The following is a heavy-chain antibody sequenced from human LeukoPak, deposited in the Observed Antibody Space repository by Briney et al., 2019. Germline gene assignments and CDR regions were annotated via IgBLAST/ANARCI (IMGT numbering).Heavy chain of an antibody. CDR2: ISGSGGST. CDR1: GFTFSSYA. V-gene: IGHV3-23*01. D-gene: IGHD3-9*01. CDR3: ARGTYDILTGPQLNY. Sequence: GGSLKLSCVASGFTFSSYAMTWVRQAPGKGLEWVSHISGSGGSTYYADSVQGRFTISRDNSKNTLYLQMNSLRAEDTAVYYCARGTYDILTGPQLNYWGQGTLVTVSS. J-gene: IGHJ4*02.